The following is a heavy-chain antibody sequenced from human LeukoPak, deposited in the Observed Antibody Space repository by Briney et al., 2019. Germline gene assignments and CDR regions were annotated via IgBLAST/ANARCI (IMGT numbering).Heavy chain of an antibody. CDR3: ARDRRHGSCSSRTLDAFDI. CDR2: ISAYNGNT. D-gene: IGHD6-13*01. Sequence: ASVKVSCKASGYTFTSYGISWVRQAPGQGLEWMGWISAYNGNTNYAQKLQGRVTMTTDTSTSTAYMELRSLRSDDTAVYYCARDRRHGSCSSRTLDAFDIWGQGTMVTVSS. CDR1: GYTFTSYG. V-gene: IGHV1-18*01. J-gene: IGHJ3*02.